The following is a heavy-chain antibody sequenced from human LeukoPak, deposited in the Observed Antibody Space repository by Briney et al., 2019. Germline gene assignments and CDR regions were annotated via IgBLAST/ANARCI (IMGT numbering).Heavy chain of an antibody. CDR2: IIHIFGTE. CDR3: ARASGYGDYYFDY. Sequence: SVKLSCTAAGCTFSSYAISWVRQSPGQGLEWMGGIIHIFGTENYEQKFHGRVTITADESTSTAYMELSSLRSEDTAVYYCARASGYGDYYFDYWGQGTLVTVSS. D-gene: IGHD4-17*01. V-gene: IGHV1-69*13. J-gene: IGHJ4*02. CDR1: GCTFSSYA.